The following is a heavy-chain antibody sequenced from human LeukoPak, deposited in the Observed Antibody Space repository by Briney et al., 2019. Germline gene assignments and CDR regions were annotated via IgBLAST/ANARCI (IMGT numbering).Heavy chain of an antibody. J-gene: IGHJ6*02. V-gene: IGHV1-3*01. CDR2: INADNGNT. Sequence: ASVKVSCKASGYTFTGYYMHWVRQAPGQGLEWMGWINADNGNTEYSQKFQGRVTITRDTSASKAYMELSSLRSEDTAVYYCARVVTRLREGVYYYDLDVWGQGTTVTVSS. CDR3: ARVVTRLREGVYYYDLDV. CDR1: GYTFTGYY. D-gene: IGHD3-10*01.